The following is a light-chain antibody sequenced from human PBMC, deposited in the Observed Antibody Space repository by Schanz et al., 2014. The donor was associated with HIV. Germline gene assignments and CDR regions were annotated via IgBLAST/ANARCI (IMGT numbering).Light chain of an antibody. CDR1: SSDVGSYNF. V-gene: IGLV2-23*02. CDR2: EVS. Sequence: QSVLTQPASVSGSPGQSITISCTGTSSDVGSYNFVSWYQQHPGKAPKLMIYEVSKRPSGVSSRFSGSKSGNTASLTVSGLQAEDEADYYCSSYAGSNNLLFGGGTKLTVL. J-gene: IGLJ3*02. CDR3: SSYAGSNNLL.